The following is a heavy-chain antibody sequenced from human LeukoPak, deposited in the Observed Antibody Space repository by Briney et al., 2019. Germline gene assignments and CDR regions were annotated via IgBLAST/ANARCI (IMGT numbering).Heavy chain of an antibody. V-gene: IGHV3-21*01. CDR3: GATGTTGYYYYYGMDV. CDR2: ISSSSYI. J-gene: IGHJ6*04. D-gene: IGHD1-1*01. CDR1: GFTFSSYS. Sequence: SGGSLRLSCAASGFTFSSYSMNWVRQAPGKGLEWVSSISSSSYIYYADSVKGRCTISRDNAKNSLYLQMNSLRAADTAVYYCGATGTTGYYYYYGMDVWGKGTTVTVSS.